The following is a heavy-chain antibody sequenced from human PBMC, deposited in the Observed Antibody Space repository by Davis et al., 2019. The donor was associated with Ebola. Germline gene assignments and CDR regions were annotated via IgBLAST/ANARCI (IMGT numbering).Heavy chain of an antibody. Sequence: GESLKISCAASGFTFDDYAMHWVRQAPGKGLEWVSLISADGGSTYYADSVKGRFTISRDNAKNSLYLQMNSLRDEDTAVYYCARDLGTMFGVEFDYWGQGTLVTVSS. J-gene: IGHJ4*02. CDR2: ISADGGST. CDR1: GFTFDDYA. V-gene: IGHV3-43*02. D-gene: IGHD3-3*01. CDR3: ARDLGTMFGVEFDY.